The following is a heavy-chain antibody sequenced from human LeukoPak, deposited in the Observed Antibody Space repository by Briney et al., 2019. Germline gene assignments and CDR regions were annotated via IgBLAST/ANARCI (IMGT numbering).Heavy chain of an antibody. Sequence: SETLSLTCTVSGYSISSGYYWGWIRQPPGKGLEWIGYIYYSGSTNYNPSLKSRVTISVDTSKNQFSLKLSSVTAADTAVYYCARDPGYYDFWSGPLNAFDIWGQGTMVTVSS. CDR3: ARDPGYYDFWSGPLNAFDI. D-gene: IGHD3-3*01. V-gene: IGHV4-38-2*02. CDR2: IYYSGST. J-gene: IGHJ3*02. CDR1: GYSISSGYY.